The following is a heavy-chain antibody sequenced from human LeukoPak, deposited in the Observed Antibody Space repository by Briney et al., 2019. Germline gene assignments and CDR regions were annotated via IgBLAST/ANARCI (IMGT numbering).Heavy chain of an antibody. CDR1: GGSISSLY. Sequence: SETLSLTCSVSGGSISSLYWSWIRQPPGKGLELIGYIYYTGSTNYNPSLKSRLTMFVDMSKNQFSLRLSAVTASDTAVYYCARHRAYSSSSPLDYWGQGTLVTVSS. CDR2: IYYTGST. D-gene: IGHD6-6*01. CDR3: ARHRAYSSSSPLDY. V-gene: IGHV4-59*08. J-gene: IGHJ4*02.